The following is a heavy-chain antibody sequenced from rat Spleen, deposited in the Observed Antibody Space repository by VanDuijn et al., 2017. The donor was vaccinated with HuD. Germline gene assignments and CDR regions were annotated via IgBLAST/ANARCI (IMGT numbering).Heavy chain of an antibody. V-gene: IGHV2-63*01. CDR2: MRYNGNT. D-gene: IGHD1-11*01. CDR1: GFSLTSYH. CDR3: TRDGTTVIFAYVLDA. Sequence: VQLKESGPGLVQPSQTLSLTCTVSGFSLTSYHVSWVRQPPGKGLEWMGRMRYNGNTSYNSLLKSRLSITRDTSKNQVFLKMNSLQTDDTGTYYCTRDGTTVIFAYVLDAWGQGASVTVSS. J-gene: IGHJ4*01.